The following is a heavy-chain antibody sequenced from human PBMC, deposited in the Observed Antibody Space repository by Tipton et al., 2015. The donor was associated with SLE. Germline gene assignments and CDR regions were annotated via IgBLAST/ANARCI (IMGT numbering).Heavy chain of an antibody. Sequence: TLSLTCTVSGGSISSSSYYWGWIRQPPGKGLEWIGYIYYSGSTNYNPSLKSRVTISVDTSKNQFSLKLSSVTAADTAVYYCAREKSGLTPYWGQGTLVTVSS. V-gene: IGHV4-61*05. CDR2: IYYSGST. CDR3: AREKSGLTPY. CDR1: GGSISSSSYY. D-gene: IGHD1-26*01. J-gene: IGHJ4*02.